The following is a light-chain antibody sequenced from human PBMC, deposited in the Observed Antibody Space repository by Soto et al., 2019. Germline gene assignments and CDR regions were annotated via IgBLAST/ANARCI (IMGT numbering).Light chain of an antibody. CDR3: QQRSNWPLLFT. Sequence: EIVMTQSPATLSVSPGERATLSCRASQSVSSNLAWYQQKPGQAPRLLIYGASTRATGIPARFSGSGSGTEFTLTISSLQSEDFAVYYCQQRSNWPLLFTFGPGTKVDIK. V-gene: IGKV3-15*01. J-gene: IGKJ3*01. CDR2: GAS. CDR1: QSVSSN.